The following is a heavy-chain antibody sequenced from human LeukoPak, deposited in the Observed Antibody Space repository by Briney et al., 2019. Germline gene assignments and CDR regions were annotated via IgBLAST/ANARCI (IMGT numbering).Heavy chain of an antibody. CDR1: GGPISSSNW. D-gene: IGHD2-15*01. Sequence: SETLSLTCAVSGGPISSSNWWSWVRQPPGKGLEWIGEIYHSGSTNYNPSLKSRVTISVDTSKNQFSLKLSSVTAADTAVYYCARSVEGYCSGGSCYSYYYYMDVWGKGTTVTVSS. V-gene: IGHV4-4*02. CDR3: ARSVEGYCSGGSCYSYYYYMDV. CDR2: IYHSGST. J-gene: IGHJ6*03.